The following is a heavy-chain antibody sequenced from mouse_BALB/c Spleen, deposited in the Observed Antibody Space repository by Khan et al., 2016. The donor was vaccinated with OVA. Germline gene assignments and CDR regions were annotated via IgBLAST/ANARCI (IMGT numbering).Heavy chain of an antibody. D-gene: IGHD2-13*01. CDR1: GFTFSSYA. J-gene: IGHJ4*01. CDR3: ARSLVDYQGVDY. V-gene: IGHV5-9-3*01. CDR2: ISSGGHYT. Sequence: EVQLVESGGGLVKTGGSLKLSCSASGFTFSSYAMSWVRQTPEKRLELVATISSGGHYTFYTDSVKGRFTISGDNARNTLYLQMSSLRSEDTAMYYCARSLVDYQGVDYGGPGPPVTVSS.